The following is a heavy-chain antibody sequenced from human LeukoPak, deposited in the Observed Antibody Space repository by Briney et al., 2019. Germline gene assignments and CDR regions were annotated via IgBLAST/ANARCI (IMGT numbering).Heavy chain of an antibody. CDR1: GFTFSSYE. CDR2: IYSGGST. V-gene: IGHV3-53*01. D-gene: IGHD1-1*01. J-gene: IGHJ3*02. Sequence: GGSLRLSCAASGFTFSSYEMNWVRQAPGKGPEWVSVIYSGGSTYYADSVKGRFTISRDNSKNTLYLQMNSLRAEDTAVYYCARDLRGTSTFDIWGQGTMVTVSS. CDR3: ARDLRGTSTFDI.